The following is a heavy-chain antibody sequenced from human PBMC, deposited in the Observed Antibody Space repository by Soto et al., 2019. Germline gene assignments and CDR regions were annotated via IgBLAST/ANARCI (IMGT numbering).Heavy chain of an antibody. J-gene: IGHJ4*02. Sequence: QVQLVQSGAEVKKPGSSVKVSCKASGGTFSTNTISWVRQAPGQGLEWMGGIMPIFGSANYAQKFQGRVTITADEYTRTVYMELSRLRSEDTAVYYCARQFDSDTSGYYYAYCGQGTLVTVSS. CDR3: ARQFDSDTSGYYYAY. V-gene: IGHV1-69*01. CDR2: IMPIFGSA. D-gene: IGHD3-22*01. CDR1: GGTFSTNT.